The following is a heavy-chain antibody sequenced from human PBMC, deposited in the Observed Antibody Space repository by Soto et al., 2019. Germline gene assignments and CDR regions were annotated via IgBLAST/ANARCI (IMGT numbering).Heavy chain of an antibody. CDR1: RFTFSTYA. CDR3: VKYYFDSSGYYGPNAFDI. CDR2: ISSNGGST. Sequence: GGSLRLSCLASRFTFSTYAMHLVRQAPGKGLEYVSTISSNGGSTYYADSVKGRFTISRDNSKNTLYLQMSSLRAEDTAVYYCVKYYFDSSGYYGPNAFDIWGQGTMVTVSS. D-gene: IGHD3-22*01. J-gene: IGHJ3*02. V-gene: IGHV3-64D*06.